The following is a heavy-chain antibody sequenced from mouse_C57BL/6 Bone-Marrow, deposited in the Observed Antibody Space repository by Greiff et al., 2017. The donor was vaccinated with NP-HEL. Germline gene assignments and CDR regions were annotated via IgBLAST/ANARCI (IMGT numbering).Heavy chain of an antibody. CDR1: GYTFTSYG. CDR2: IYPRSGNT. CDR3: ATPLRLRDY. D-gene: IGHD3-2*02. Sequence: VKLQESGAELARPGASVKLSCKASGYTFTSYGISWVKQRTGQGLEWIGEIYPRSGNTYYNEKFKGKATLTADKSSSTAYMELRSLTSEDSAVYFCATPLRLRDYWGQGTTLTVSS. J-gene: IGHJ2*01. V-gene: IGHV1-81*01.